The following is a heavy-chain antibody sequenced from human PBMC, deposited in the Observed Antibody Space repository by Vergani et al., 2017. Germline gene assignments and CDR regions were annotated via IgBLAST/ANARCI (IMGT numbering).Heavy chain of an antibody. Sequence: QVTLKESGPVLVKPTETLTLTCTVSGFSLSNASMGVSWIRQPPGKALEWLAHIFSNDEKSYRRSLKSRLTISKDTSKSQVVLTMTNMDPVDTATYYCARIRGVEGTRDILTGWRERGYYMDVWGKGTTVTVSS. CDR1: GFSLSNASMG. D-gene: IGHD3-9*01. CDR3: ARIRGVEGTRDILTGWRERGYYMDV. CDR2: IFSNDEK. J-gene: IGHJ6*03. V-gene: IGHV2-26*01.